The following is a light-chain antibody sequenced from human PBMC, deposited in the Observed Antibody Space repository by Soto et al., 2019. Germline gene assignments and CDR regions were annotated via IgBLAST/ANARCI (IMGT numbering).Light chain of an antibody. CDR1: QSLVHTDGGTY. CDR3: MQAAQFPT. CDR2: KIS. V-gene: IGKV2-24*01. J-gene: IGKJ1*01. Sequence: DTVMTQFPLSLPVTLGQPASISCRSSQSLVHTDGGTYLNWLQQRPGQPPRLLIYKISNQFPGVPDRFRGSGAGTDFTLEISRVEAEDVGVYFCMQAAQFPTFGQGTKVDI.